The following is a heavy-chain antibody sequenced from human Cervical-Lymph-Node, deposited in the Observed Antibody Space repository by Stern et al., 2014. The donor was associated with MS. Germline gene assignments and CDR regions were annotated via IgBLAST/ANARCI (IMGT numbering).Heavy chain of an antibody. CDR2: VGSGGRYM. CDR1: GFTFSDYS. J-gene: IGHJ4*02. D-gene: IGHD2-21*02. V-gene: IGHV3-21*01. CDR3: ARGEYCSGGDCYPGVFDY. Sequence: EVQLVESGGGLVKPGGSLRVSCAASGFTFSDYSMNWVRQAPGKGLEWVSSVGSGGRYMYYVDSVKGRFTISRDKAKNSLYLQMNSLRAEDTAVYYCARGEYCSGGDCYPGVFDYWGQGTLVTVSS.